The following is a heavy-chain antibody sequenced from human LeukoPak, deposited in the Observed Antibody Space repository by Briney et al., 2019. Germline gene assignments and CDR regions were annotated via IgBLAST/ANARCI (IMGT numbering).Heavy chain of an antibody. D-gene: IGHD2-2*01. CDR2: IKPSNGDT. CDR3: ARDLTGSTASRGVY. CDR1: GYTFTDYH. V-gene: IGHV1-2*02. Sequence: ASVKVSCKASGYTFTDYHMHWVRQAPGQGLEWVGWIKPSNGDTNYAQEFQGRVTMTRDTSINTAYMELSGLRSADTAVYYCARDLTGSTASRGVYWGQGTLVTVSS. J-gene: IGHJ4*02.